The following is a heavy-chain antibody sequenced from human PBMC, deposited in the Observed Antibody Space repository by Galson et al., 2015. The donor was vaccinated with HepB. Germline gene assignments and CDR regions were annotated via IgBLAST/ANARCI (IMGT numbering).Heavy chain of an antibody. Sequence: SVKVSCKASGYTFTSYGISWVRQAPGQGLEWMGWISAYNGNTNYAQKLQGRVTMTRDTSISTAYMELSRLRSDDTAVYYCARAPRYCSSTSCYTGGGYYYYYYMDVWGKGTTVTVSS. CDR1: GYTFTSYG. V-gene: IGHV1-18*04. J-gene: IGHJ6*03. D-gene: IGHD2-2*02. CDR3: ARAPRYCSSTSCYTGGGYYYYYYMDV. CDR2: ISAYNGNT.